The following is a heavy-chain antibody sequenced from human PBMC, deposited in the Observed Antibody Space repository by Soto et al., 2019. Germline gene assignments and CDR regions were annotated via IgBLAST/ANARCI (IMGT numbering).Heavy chain of an antibody. J-gene: IGHJ6*03. V-gene: IGHV5-51*01. CDR1: GYSFTSYW. CDR3: ARLDIVVVPAAIRPYYYYYMDV. D-gene: IGHD2-2*01. Sequence: GESLKISCKGSGYSFTSYWIGWVRQMPGKGLEWMGIIYPGDSDTRYSPSFQGQVTISADKSISTAYLQWSSLKASDTAMYYCARLDIVVVPAAIRPYYYYYMDVWGKGTTVTVSS. CDR2: IYPGDSDT.